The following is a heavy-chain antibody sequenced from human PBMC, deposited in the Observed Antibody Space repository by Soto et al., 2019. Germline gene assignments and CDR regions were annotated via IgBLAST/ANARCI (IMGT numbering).Heavy chain of an antibody. D-gene: IGHD6-19*01. CDR2: IKVEGTAK. J-gene: IGHJ4*02. CDR1: GFTLGSYW. V-gene: IGHV3-7*05. CDR3: ARWTSGWDY. Sequence: GGSLRLSCGASGFTLGSYWMTWVRQAPGKGLGWVAHIKVEGTAKYYVDSVKGRFTISRDNAKNSLYLQMTSLGAEDTAVDYCARWTSGWDYWGQGTLVTVSS.